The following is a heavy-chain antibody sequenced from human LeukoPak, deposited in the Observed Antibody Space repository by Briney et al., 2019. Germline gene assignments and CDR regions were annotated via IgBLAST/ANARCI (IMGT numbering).Heavy chain of an antibody. CDR3: ARSYYYDSSGYIDY. D-gene: IGHD3-22*01. Sequence: SETPSLTCTVSGGSISSGDYYWSWIRQPPGKGLEWIGYIYYSGSTYYNPSLKSRVTISVDTSKNQFSLKLSSVTAADTAVYYCARSYYYDSSGYIDYWGQGTLVTVSS. J-gene: IGHJ4*02. CDR1: GGSISSGDYY. CDR2: IYYSGST. V-gene: IGHV4-30-4*08.